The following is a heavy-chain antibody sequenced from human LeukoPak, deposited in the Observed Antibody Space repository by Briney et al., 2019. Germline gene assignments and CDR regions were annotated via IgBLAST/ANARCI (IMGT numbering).Heavy chain of an antibody. CDR3: ARAACTSGSCHSYTFDI. D-gene: IGHD2-15*01. CDR2: IYTGGST. Sequence: SETLSLTCTVSGGSISSHYWSWIRQPAGKGLEWIGRIYTGGSTNYNPSLKSRVTMSVDTSKNRFSLKLSSVTAADTAVYYCARAACTSGSCHSYTFDIWGQGTMVTVSS. J-gene: IGHJ3*02. CDR1: GGSISSHY. V-gene: IGHV4-4*07.